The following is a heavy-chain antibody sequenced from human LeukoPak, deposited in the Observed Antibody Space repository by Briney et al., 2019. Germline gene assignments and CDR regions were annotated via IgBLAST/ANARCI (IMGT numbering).Heavy chain of an antibody. CDR1: GFTFSSYW. V-gene: IGHV3-7*03. CDR2: IKQDGSEK. Sequence: GGSLRLSCAASGFTFSSYWMSWVRQAPGKGLEWVANIKQDGSEKYYVDSVKGRFTISRDNAKNSLYLQMNSLRAEDTAVYYCAKDWGRTYDSSGPPYYYYYYMDVWGKGTTVTISS. J-gene: IGHJ6*03. CDR3: AKDWGRTYDSSGPPYYYYYYMDV. D-gene: IGHD3-22*01.